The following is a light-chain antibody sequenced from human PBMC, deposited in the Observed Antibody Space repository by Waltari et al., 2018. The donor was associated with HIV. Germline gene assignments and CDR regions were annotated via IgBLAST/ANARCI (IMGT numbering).Light chain of an antibody. CDR2: AAS. Sequence: DIQLTQSPSFLSASVGDRVTVTCRAGQGISTYLAWYQQKPGKAPKLLIYAASTLQTGVPSMFGGRVSGTEFTLTISSLQPEDVATYYCQQVNMPFTFGPGTKVDIK. CDR1: QGISTY. V-gene: IGKV1-9*01. CDR3: QQVNMPFT. J-gene: IGKJ3*01.